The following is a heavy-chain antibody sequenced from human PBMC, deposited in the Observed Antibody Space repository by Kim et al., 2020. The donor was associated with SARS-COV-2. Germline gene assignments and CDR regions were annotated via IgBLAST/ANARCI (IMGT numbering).Heavy chain of an antibody. CDR1: GGSFSGYY. D-gene: IGHD6-19*01. CDR2: INHSGST. CDR3: ARAGCPWRVRPFFFYFD. Sequence: SETLSLTCAVYGGSFSGYYWSWIRQPPGKGLEWIGEINHSGSTNYNPSLNSRVTISVDTSKNQLSLKLSSVTAADTPVSYCARAGCPWRVRPFFFYFD. J-gene: IGHJ4*01. V-gene: IGHV4-34*01.